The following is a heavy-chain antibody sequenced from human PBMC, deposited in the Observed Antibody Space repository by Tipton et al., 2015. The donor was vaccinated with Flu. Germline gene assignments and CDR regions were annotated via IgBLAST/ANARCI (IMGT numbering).Heavy chain of an antibody. Sequence: TLSLTCNVSGGSISGSSDYWGWIRQPPGKGLEWIGTVSRSGSTIYSPSLKSRVTISIDRSKNQFSLNLKSVTAADMAVYYCARRDYTNYVSDPKSWFDPWGQGTLVAVSS. CDR3: ARRDYTNYVSDPKSWFDP. J-gene: IGHJ5*02. V-gene: IGHV4-39*07. CDR2: VSRSGST. CDR1: GGSISGSSDY. D-gene: IGHD4-11*01.